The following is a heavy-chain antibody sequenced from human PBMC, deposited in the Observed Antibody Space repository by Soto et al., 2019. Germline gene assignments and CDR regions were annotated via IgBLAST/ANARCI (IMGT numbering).Heavy chain of an antibody. CDR2: INPSGGST. D-gene: IGHD3-22*01. V-gene: IGHV1-46*01. CDR1: GYTFTSYY. Sequence: QVQLVQSGAEVKKPGASVKVSCKASGYTFTSYYMHWVRQAPGQGLEWMGIINPSGGSTSYAQKVQGRVTMTRDTSTSKVYMKLSSLRSEDTAVYYCARGTETHYYDSSGYSTNHDAFDIWGQGTMVTVSS. J-gene: IGHJ3*02. CDR3: ARGTETHYYDSSGYSTNHDAFDI.